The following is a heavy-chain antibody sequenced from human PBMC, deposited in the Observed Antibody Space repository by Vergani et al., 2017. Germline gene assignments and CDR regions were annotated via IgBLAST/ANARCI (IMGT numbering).Heavy chain of an antibody. V-gene: IGHV3-9*01. CDR3: AKDSRYCSSTSCFEDAFDI. CDR2: ISWNSGSI. CDR1: GFTFDDYA. J-gene: IGHJ3*02. Sequence: EVQLVESGGGLVQPGRSLRLSCAASGFTFDDYAMHWVRQAPGKGLEWVSGISWNSGSIGYADSVKGRFTISRDNAKNSLYLQMNSLRAEDTALYYCAKDSRYCSSTSCFEDAFDIWGQGTIVTVSS. D-gene: IGHD2-2*01.